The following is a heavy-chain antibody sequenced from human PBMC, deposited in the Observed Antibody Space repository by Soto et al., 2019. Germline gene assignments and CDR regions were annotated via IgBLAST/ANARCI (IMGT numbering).Heavy chain of an antibody. J-gene: IGHJ4*02. CDR1: GFTFDDYA. Sequence: PGGSLRLSCAASGFTFDDYAMHWVRQAPGKGLEWVSGISWNSGSIGYADSVKGRFTISRDNAKNSLYLQMNSLRAEDTALYYCAKDIGSGAAGNFDHWGQGTLVTVSS. V-gene: IGHV3-9*01. D-gene: IGHD6-13*01. CDR3: AKDIGSGAAGNFDH. CDR2: ISWNSGSI.